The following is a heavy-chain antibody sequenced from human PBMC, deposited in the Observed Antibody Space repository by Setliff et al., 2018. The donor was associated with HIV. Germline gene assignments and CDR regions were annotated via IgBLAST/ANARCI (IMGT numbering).Heavy chain of an antibody. V-gene: IGHV4-38-2*02. CDR1: GGSISSYY. J-gene: IGHJ4*02. CDR3: ARAAAGNTGPFDL. Sequence: SETLSLTCTVSGGSISSYYWGWIRQPPGKGLEWVGSIYHSGTTYYNPSLKSRVTMSVDTSKNQFSLKLTSVTASDTAVYYCARAAAGNTGPFDLWGQGSPVTVSS. D-gene: IGHD4-17*01. CDR2: IYHSGTT.